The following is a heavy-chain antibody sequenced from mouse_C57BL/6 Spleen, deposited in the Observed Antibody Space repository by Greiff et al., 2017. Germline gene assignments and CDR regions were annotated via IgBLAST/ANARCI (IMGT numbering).Heavy chain of an antibody. CDR3: TGLDWDPFDY. CDR2: IRLKSDNYAT. J-gene: IGHJ2*01. Sequence: EVQGVESGGGLVQPGGSMKLSCVASGFTFSNSWMNWVRQSPEKGLEWVAQIRLKSDNYATHYAESVKGRFIISRDDSKSSVYLQMNNLRAEDTGIYYCTGLDWDPFDYWGKGTTLTGSS. V-gene: IGHV6-3*01. CDR1: GFTFSNSW. D-gene: IGHD4-1*01.